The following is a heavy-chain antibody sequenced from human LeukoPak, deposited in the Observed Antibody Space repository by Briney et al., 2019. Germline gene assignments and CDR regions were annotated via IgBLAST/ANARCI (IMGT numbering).Heavy chain of an antibody. CDR2: IIPIFGTA. CDR1: GGTFSSYA. D-gene: IGHD2-15*01. CDR3: ASFSGYCSGGSCWNYYYYMDV. V-gene: IGHV1-69*13. Sequence: SVKVSCKASGGTFSSYAISWVRQAPGQGLEWMGGIIPIFGTANYAQKFQGRVTITADESTSTAYMELSSLRSEDTAVYYCASFSGYCSGGSCWNYYYYMDVWGKGTTVTISS. J-gene: IGHJ6*03.